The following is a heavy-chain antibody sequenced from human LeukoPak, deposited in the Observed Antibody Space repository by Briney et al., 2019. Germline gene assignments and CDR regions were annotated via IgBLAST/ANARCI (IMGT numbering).Heavy chain of an antibody. CDR1: GLTVSSNY. Sequence: QSGGSLRLSCAASGLTVSSNYMSWVRQAPGKGLKWVSVIYSGGSTYYADSVKGRFTISRDNSKNTLYLQMNSLRAEDTAVYYCAKVELRYFDWSDPYDYWGQGTLVTVSS. D-gene: IGHD3-9*01. J-gene: IGHJ4*02. V-gene: IGHV3-53*01. CDR2: IYSGGST. CDR3: AKVELRYFDWSDPYDY.